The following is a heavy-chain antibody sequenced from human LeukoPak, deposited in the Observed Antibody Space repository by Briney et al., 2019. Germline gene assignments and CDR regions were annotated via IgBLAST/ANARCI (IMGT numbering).Heavy chain of an antibody. CDR1: GGSISSSSYY. CDR3: AREDFSGDSSGHQGN. J-gene: IGHJ4*02. V-gene: IGHV4-39*07. CDR2: IYYSGST. Sequence: PSETLSLTCTVSGGSISSSSYYWGWIRQPPGKGLEWIGSIYYSGSTYYNPSLKSRVTISVDTSKNQFSLKLSSVTAADTAVYYCAREDFSGDSSGHQGNWGQGTLVTVSS. D-gene: IGHD6-19*01.